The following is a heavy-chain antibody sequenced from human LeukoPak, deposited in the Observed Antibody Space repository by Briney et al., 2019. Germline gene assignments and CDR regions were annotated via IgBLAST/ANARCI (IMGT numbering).Heavy chain of an antibody. CDR2: ISAYNGNT. CDR1: GYTFTSYG. V-gene: IGHV1-18*01. Sequence: ASVKVSCKASGYTFTSYGISWVRQAPGQGLEWMGWISAYNGNTNYAQKLQGRVTMTTDTSTSTAYMELRRLRSDDTAVYYCARGGENYDILTGYLVLYAFDIWGQGTMVTVSS. J-gene: IGHJ3*02. D-gene: IGHD3-9*01. CDR3: ARGGENYDILTGYLVLYAFDI.